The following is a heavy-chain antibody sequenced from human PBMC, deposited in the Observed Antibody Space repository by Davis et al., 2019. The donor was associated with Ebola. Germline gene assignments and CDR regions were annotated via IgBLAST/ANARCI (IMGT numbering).Heavy chain of an antibody. J-gene: IGHJ6*02. CDR3: ARERGSSSSTYYYYYGMDV. Sequence: SETLSLTCAVYGGSSSGYYWSWIRQPPGKGLEWIGEINHSGSTNYNPSLKSRVTISVDTSKNQFSLKLSSVTAADTAVYYCARERGSSSSTYYYYYGMDVWGQGTTVTVSS. CDR1: GGSSSGYY. CDR2: INHSGST. D-gene: IGHD6-6*01. V-gene: IGHV4-34*01.